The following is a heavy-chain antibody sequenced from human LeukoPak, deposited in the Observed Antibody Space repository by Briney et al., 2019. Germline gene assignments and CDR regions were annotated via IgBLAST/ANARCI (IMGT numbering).Heavy chain of an antibody. V-gene: IGHV3-48*01. CDR1: GFTFSNVW. D-gene: IGHD6-19*01. J-gene: IGHJ4*02. CDR2: ISGGGYST. CDR3: AGAGGYSSGWSRFDY. Sequence: GGSLRLSCAASGFTFSNVWMSWVRQAPGKGLEWVSVISGGGYSTYYAASVKGRFTISRDNAKNSLYLQMNSLRAEDTAVYYCAGAGGYSSGWSRFDYWGQGALVTVSS.